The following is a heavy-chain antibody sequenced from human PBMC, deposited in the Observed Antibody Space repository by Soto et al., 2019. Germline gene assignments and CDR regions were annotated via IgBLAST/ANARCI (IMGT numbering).Heavy chain of an antibody. CDR1: GYTLTELS. D-gene: IGHD3-10*01. J-gene: IGHJ6*03. CDR3: ASGSGRYYYYMDV. V-gene: IGHV1-24*01. Sequence: ASVKVSCKVSGYTLTELSMHWVRQAPGKGLEWMGGFDPKDGETIYAQKFQGRVTITADKSTSTAYMELSSLRSEDTAVYYCASGSGRYYYYMDVWGKGTTVTVSS. CDR2: FDPKDGET.